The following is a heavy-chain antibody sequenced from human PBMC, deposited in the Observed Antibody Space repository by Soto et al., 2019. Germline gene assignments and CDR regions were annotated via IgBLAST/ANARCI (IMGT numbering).Heavy chain of an antibody. CDR2: IYHSGST. Sequence: SETLSLTCAVSGYSISSGYYWGWIRQPPGKGLEWIGSIYHSGSTYYNPSLKSRVTISVDTSKNQFSLKLSSVTAADTAVYYCAREVVVPAAILSYYYYYGMDVWGQGTTVTVSS. CDR3: AREVVVPAAILSYYYYYGMDV. D-gene: IGHD2-2*02. V-gene: IGHV4-38-2*02. J-gene: IGHJ6*02. CDR1: GYSISSGYY.